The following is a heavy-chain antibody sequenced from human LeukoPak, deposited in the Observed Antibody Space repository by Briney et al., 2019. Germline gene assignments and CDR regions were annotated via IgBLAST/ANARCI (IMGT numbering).Heavy chain of an antibody. Sequence: VASVKVSCKVSGYTLTELSMHWVRQAPGKGLEWMGGFDPEDGETIYAQKFQGRVTMTRDTSTSTVYMELSSLRSEDTAVYYCARFATRDSSSWYGGGYWGQGTLVTVSS. V-gene: IGHV1-24*01. D-gene: IGHD6-13*01. CDR3: ARFATRDSSSWYGGGY. CDR2: FDPEDGET. J-gene: IGHJ4*02. CDR1: GYTLTELS.